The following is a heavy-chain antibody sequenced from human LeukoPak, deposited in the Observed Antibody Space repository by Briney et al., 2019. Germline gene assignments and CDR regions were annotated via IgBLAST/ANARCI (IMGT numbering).Heavy chain of an antibody. CDR2: INHSGST. D-gene: IGHD3-3*01. Sequence: SETLSLTCAVYGGSFSGYYWSWIRQPPGKGLEWIGEINHSGSTNYNPSLKSRVTISVDTSKNQFSLKLSSVTAADTAVYYCARVGYITIFGVVIPNWFDPWGQGTLVTVSS. CDR3: ARVGYITIFGVVIPNWFDP. CDR1: GGSFSGYY. J-gene: IGHJ5*02. V-gene: IGHV4-34*01.